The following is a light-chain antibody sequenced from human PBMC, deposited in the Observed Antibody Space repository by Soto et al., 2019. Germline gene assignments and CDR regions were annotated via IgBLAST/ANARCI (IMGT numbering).Light chain of an antibody. J-gene: IGLJ2*01. V-gene: IGLV3-1*01. CDR3: QAWDSSTGLV. Sequence: SYELTQPPSVSVSPGQTASITCSGDKLGHKYACWYQQKPGQSPVLVIYQDTKRPSGIPERFSGSTAGNTATLTISGTQAMDEADYYCQAWDSSTGLVFGGGTKLTVL. CDR2: QDT. CDR1: KLGHKY.